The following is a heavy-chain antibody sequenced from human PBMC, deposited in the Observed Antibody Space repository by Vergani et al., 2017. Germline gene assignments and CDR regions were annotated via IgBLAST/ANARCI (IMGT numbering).Heavy chain of an antibody. CDR1: GFTFDDYA. D-gene: IGHD3-10*01. Sequence: EVQLVESGGGLVQPGRSLRLSCAASGFTFDDYAMHWVRQAPGKGLEWVSGISWNSGGIGYADSVKGRFTISRDNAKNRLFLQMNNLRTEDTAIYYCAKQYFVSGNYLFDDWGQGTMVTVSS. CDR2: ISWNSGGI. CDR3: AKQYFVSGNYLFDD. V-gene: IGHV3-9*01. J-gene: IGHJ4*02.